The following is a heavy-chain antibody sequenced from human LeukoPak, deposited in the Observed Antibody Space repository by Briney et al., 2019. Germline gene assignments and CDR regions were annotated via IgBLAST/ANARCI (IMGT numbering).Heavy chain of an antibody. CDR2: IYHSGST. CDR3: ARQYYDFWSGSYYYYMDV. V-gene: IGHV4-38-2*01. CDR1: GYSISSGYY. D-gene: IGHD3-3*01. J-gene: IGHJ6*03. Sequence: SETLSLTCAVSGYSISSGYYWGWIRQPPGKGLEWIGSIYHSGSTYYNPSLKSRVTISVDTSKNQFSLKLSPVTAADTAVYYCARQYYDFWSGSYYYYMDVWGKGTTVTVSS.